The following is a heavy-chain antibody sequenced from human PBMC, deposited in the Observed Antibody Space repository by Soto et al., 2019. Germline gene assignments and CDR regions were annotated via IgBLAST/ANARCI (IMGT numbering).Heavy chain of an antibody. CDR1: GFTFSNAW. V-gene: IGHV3-15*01. CDR3: ATYVGYYWRAFDI. Sequence: GGSLRLSCAVSGFTFSNAWMIWVRQAPVNGLEWVGRIRSKTDGGTRDYSAPVKGRFTISIDCSKSTLYLQMNSLKTEDTAVYYCATYVGYYWRAFDIWGQGTMVTVSS. J-gene: IGHJ3*02. CDR2: IRSKTDGGTR. D-gene: IGHD3-22*01.